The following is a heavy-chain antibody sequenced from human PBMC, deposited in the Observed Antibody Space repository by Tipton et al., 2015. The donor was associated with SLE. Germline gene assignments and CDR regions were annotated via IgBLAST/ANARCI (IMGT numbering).Heavy chain of an antibody. CDR3: ARSWSGRREFDY. Sequence: TLSLTCTVSGYSISSGYYWGWIRQPPGKGLQWIACIYRTGTTYVNPSLKSRVSMSMDTSNNRFSLTMTSLTVADTAVYYCARSWSGRREFDYWGPGTLVTVSS. CDR1: GYSISSGYY. D-gene: IGHD1-26*01. CDR2: IYRTGTT. J-gene: IGHJ4*02. V-gene: IGHV4-38-2*02.